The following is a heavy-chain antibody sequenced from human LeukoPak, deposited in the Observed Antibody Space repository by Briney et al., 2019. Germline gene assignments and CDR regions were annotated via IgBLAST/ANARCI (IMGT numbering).Heavy chain of an antibody. CDR3: ARGSDSSGYGIDY. CDR2: IYYSGST. J-gene: IGHJ4*02. D-gene: IGHD3-22*01. V-gene: IGHV4-59*12. Sequence: SETLSLTCTVSGGSISSYYWSWIRQPPGKGLEWIGYIYYSGSTNYNPSLKSRVTISVDTSKNQFSLKLSSVTAADTAVYYCARGSDSSGYGIDYWGQGTLVTVSS. CDR1: GGSISSYY.